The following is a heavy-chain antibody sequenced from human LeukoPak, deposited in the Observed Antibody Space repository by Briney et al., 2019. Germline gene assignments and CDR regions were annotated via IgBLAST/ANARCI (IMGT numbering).Heavy chain of an antibody. V-gene: IGHV3-66*02. D-gene: IGHD3-10*01. CDR3: TRGRAGTQSWVEFDP. CDR2: IYTSGST. Sequence: PGGSLRLSCAASGFSVSSTYMSWVRQAPGKGLEWVSLIYTSGSTFYADSVMGRFTISRDNSKNTLFLQMNSLRAEDSAVYYCTRGRAGTQSWVEFDPWGQGTLVTVSS. CDR1: GFSVSSTY. J-gene: IGHJ5*02.